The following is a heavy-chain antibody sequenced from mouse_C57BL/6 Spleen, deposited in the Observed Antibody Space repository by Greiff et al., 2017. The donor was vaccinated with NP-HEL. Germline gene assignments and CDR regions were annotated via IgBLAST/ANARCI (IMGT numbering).Heavy chain of an antibody. V-gene: IGHV5-4*01. CDR3: AIYYGYSYAMDY. D-gene: IGHD2-2*01. Sequence: EVQVVESGGGLVKPGGSLKLSCAASGFTFSSYAMSWVRQTPEKRLEWVATISAGGSYTYYPDNVKGRFTISRDNAKNNLYLQMSHLKSEDTAMYYCAIYYGYSYAMDYWGQGTSVTVSS. CDR1: GFTFSSYA. CDR2: ISAGGSYT. J-gene: IGHJ4*01.